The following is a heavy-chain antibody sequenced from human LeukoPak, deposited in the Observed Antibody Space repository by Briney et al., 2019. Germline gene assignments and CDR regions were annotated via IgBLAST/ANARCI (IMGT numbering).Heavy chain of an antibody. CDR1: GGSFSGYY. D-gene: IGHD3-10*01. Sequence: PSETLSLTCAVYGGSFSGYYRSWIRQPPGKGLEWIGEINHSGSTNYNPSLKSRVTISVDTSKNQFSLKLSSVTAADTAVYYCASLITMVRGVTPETSMDVWGQGTTVTVSS. CDR2: INHSGST. CDR3: ASLITMVRGVTPETSMDV. V-gene: IGHV4-34*01. J-gene: IGHJ6*02.